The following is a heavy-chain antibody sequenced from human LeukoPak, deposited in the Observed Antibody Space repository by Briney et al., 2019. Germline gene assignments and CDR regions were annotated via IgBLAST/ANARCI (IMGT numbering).Heavy chain of an antibody. Sequence: PGGSLRLSCAASGFTFSSYAMHWVRQAPGKGLEWVAVISYDGSNKYYADSVKGRFTISRDNSKNTLYLQMNSLRAEDTAVYYCARDMSGDLGQTYFDYWGQGTLVTVSS. J-gene: IGHJ4*02. CDR2: ISYDGSNK. CDR3: ARDMSGDLGQTYFDY. CDR1: GFTFSSYA. D-gene: IGHD3-10*02. V-gene: IGHV3-30-3*01.